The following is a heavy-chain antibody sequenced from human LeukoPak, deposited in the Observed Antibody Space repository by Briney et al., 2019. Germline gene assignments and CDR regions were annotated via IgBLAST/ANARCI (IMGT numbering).Heavy chain of an antibody. V-gene: IGHV3-7*03. J-gene: IGHJ4*02. CDR2: IKQDGSEK. CDR1: GFTFSSYW. Sequence: GGSLRLSCAASGFTFSSYWMSWVRQAPGKGLEWVANIKQDGSEKYYVDSVKGRFTISRDNSKNTLYLQMNSLRAEDTAVYYCAKVGVRCSSTSCYGFDYWGQGTLVTVSS. CDR3: AKVGVRCSSTSCYGFDY. D-gene: IGHD2-2*01.